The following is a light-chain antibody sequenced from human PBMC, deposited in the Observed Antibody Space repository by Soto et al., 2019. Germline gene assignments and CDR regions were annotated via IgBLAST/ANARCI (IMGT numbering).Light chain of an antibody. CDR3: QQYNSYPRT. V-gene: IGKV1-5*01. Sequence: ASVGDRVTITCRASQSIGDSLAWYQQKPGKAPKLLIYDASSLESGVPSRFSGSGSGTEFTLTISSLQPDDFATYYCQQYNSYPRTFGQGTKLDIK. J-gene: IGKJ1*01. CDR2: DAS. CDR1: QSIGDS.